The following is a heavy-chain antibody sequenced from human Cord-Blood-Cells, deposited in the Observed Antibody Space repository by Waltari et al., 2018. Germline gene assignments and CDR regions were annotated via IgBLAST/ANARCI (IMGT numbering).Heavy chain of an antibody. CDR2: ILPIFGTA. CDR1: GGTFSSYA. CDR3: ARGKGTIFGVVILQKQDFQH. J-gene: IGHJ1*01. Sequence: QVQLVQSGAEVKTPGYSVKVSCKASGGTFSSYAISWVRQAPGQGFEWMGGILPIFGTANYAQKFQGRVTITADKSTSTAYMGLSSLRSEDTAVYYCARGKGTIFGVVILQKQDFQHWGQGTLVTVSS. D-gene: IGHD3-3*01. V-gene: IGHV1-69*06.